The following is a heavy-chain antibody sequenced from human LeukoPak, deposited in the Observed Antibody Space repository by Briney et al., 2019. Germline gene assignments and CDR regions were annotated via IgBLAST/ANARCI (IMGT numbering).Heavy chain of an antibody. J-gene: IGHJ6*02. CDR2: ISSRGSTI. CDR1: GFTFSSYA. V-gene: IGHV3-48*04. Sequence: GGSLRLSCTASGFTFSSYAMSWVRQAPGKGLEWVSYISSRGSTIYYADSVKGRFTISRDNAEKSLYLQMDSLRAEDTAVYYCARGHYGLDVWGQGTTVTVSS. CDR3: ARGHYGLDV.